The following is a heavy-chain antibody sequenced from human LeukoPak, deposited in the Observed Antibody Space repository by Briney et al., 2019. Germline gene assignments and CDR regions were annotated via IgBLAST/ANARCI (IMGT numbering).Heavy chain of an antibody. V-gene: IGHV3-30*01. CDR3: ASWGDDAFDI. Sequence: GRSLRLSCAASGFTFSSYAMHWVRQAPGQGLEWVAVISYDGSNKYYADSVKGRFTISRDNSKNTLYLQMNSLRAEDTAVYYCASWGDDAFDIWGQGTMVTVSS. J-gene: IGHJ3*02. D-gene: IGHD3-16*01. CDR1: GFTFSSYA. CDR2: ISYDGSNK.